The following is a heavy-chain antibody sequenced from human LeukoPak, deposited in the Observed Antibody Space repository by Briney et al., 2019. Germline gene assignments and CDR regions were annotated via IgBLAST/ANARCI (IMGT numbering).Heavy chain of an antibody. CDR1: GFTFSNYW. Sequence: GGSLRLSCAASGFTFSNYWMSWVRQAPGKGLEWVANIKEDGSEKNYVDPVKGRLTISRDNAKNSLYLQMNSLRDEDAAVYYCVRDLRKRGDDYGDGYWGQGTLVTVSS. CDR2: IKEDGSEK. J-gene: IGHJ4*02. CDR3: VRDLRKRGDDYGDGY. V-gene: IGHV3-7*01. D-gene: IGHD4-17*01.